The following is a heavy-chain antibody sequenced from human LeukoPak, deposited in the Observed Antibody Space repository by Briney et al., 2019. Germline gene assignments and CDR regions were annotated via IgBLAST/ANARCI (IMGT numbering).Heavy chain of an antibody. V-gene: IGHV3-11*04. D-gene: IGHD4-17*01. CDR1: GFTFSDYY. CDR2: ISSSGSTI. CDR3: ARDRNYGDYVST. Sequence: GGSLRPSCAASGFTFSDYYMSWIRQAPGKGLEWVSYISSSGSTIYYADSVKGRFTISRDNAKNSLYLQMNSLRAEDTAVYYCARDRNYGDYVSTWGQGTLVTVSS. J-gene: IGHJ4*02.